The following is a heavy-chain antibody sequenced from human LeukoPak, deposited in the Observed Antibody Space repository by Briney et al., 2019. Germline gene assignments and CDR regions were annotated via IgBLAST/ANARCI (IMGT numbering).Heavy chain of an antibody. D-gene: IGHD3-22*01. Sequence: GAPVKVSCKASGYTFTSYGISWVRQAPGQGLGWMGWISAYNGNTNYAQKLQGRVTMTTDTSTSTAYMELRSLRSDDTAVYSGARIWWYYYDSSGYYLIDYWGQGTLVTVSS. CDR3: ARIWWYYYDSSGYYLIDY. V-gene: IGHV1-18*01. CDR1: GYTFTSYG. J-gene: IGHJ4*02. CDR2: ISAYNGNT.